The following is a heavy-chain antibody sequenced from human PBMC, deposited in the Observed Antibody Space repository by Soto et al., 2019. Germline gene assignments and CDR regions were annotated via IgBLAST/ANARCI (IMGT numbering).Heavy chain of an antibody. Sequence: GSLRLSCAASGFTFSSYAMSWVRQAPGKGLEWVSVIRSSGDRTYYADSVKGRFTISRDNSKNTLYMQMNSLRAEDTAVYYCAKQQGPGTPYYYAMDVWGQETTVTVSS. CDR2: IRSSGDRT. J-gene: IGHJ6*02. V-gene: IGHV3-23*01. CDR3: AKQQGPGTPYYYAMDV. CDR1: GFTFSSYA. D-gene: IGHD1-1*01.